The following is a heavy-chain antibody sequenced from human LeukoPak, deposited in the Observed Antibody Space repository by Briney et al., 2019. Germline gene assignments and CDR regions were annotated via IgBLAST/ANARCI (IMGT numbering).Heavy chain of an antibody. CDR3: ARGYGSGSTHYYYYYGMDV. D-gene: IGHD3-10*01. J-gene: IGHJ6*02. CDR1: GFAFSDYG. CDR2: ISSDGSNE. Sequence: PGGSLRLSCAASGFAFSDYGMHWVRQAPGKGLEWVAVISSDGSNEYYADSVRGRSSISRDNSKNTVYMQLRSLRGEDTAVYYCARGYGSGSTHYYYYYGMDVWGQGTTVTVSS. V-gene: IGHV3-30*03.